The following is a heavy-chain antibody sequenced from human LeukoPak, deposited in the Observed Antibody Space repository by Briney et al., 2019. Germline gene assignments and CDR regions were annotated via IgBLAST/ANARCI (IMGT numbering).Heavy chain of an antibody. V-gene: IGHV4-30-2*01. CDR3: ARLTDSSGYPRSNWFDP. CDR2: IYHSGRT. CDR1: GGSISSGGYS. Sequence: PSETLSLTCAVSGGSISSGGYSWSWIRQPPGKGLEWIGYIYHSGRTYYNPSLKSRVPISVDRSKNQFSLTLSSVTAADPAVYDCARLTDSSGYPRSNWFDPWGHRTLVTVSS. J-gene: IGHJ5*02. D-gene: IGHD3-22*01.